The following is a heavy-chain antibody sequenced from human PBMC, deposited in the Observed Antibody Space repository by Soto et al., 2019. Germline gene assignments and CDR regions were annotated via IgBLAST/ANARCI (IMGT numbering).Heavy chain of an antibody. CDR1: GYSFTSYW. Sequence: GESLKISCKGSGYSFTSYWIGWVLQIPGKGLEWMGIIYPGDSDTRYSPSFQGQVTISADKSISTAYLQWSSLKASDTAMYYCARPVDWYYYRLAVSGQLTTVTVSS. V-gene: IGHV5-51*01. J-gene: IGHJ6*02. CDR2: IYPGDSDT. CDR3: ARPVDWYYYRLAV. D-gene: IGHD3-9*01.